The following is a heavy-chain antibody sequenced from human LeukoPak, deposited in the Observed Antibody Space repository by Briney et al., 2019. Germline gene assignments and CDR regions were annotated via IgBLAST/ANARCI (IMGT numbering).Heavy chain of an antibody. CDR3: AKVRSGRLYYYGMDV. CDR2: ISWNSGSI. D-gene: IGHD3-3*01. V-gene: IGHV3-9*01. J-gene: IGHJ6*02. CDR1: GFTFDDYA. Sequence: AGGSLRLSCAASGFTFDDYAMHWVRQAPGKGLEWVSGISWNSGSIGYADSVKGRFTISRDNAKNSLYLQMNSLRAGDTALYYCAKVRSGRLYYYGMDVWGQGTTVTVSS.